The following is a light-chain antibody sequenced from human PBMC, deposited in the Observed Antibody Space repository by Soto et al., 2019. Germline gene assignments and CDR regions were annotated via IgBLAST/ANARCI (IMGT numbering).Light chain of an antibody. J-gene: IGKJ1*01. Sequence: EVVMTQSPATLSVSPGESATLSCRASQSISSNKLAWYQQKPGQAPRLLLFGVSNRATGIPARFSGSGSGTDFSLTISSLQSEDFAVYYCQQYAYWPRTFGQGTKVDIX. CDR1: QSISSN. CDR2: GVS. V-gene: IGKV3-15*01. CDR3: QQYAYWPRT.